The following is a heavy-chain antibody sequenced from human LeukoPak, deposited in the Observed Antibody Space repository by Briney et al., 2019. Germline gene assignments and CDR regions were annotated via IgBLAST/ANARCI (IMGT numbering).Heavy chain of an antibody. V-gene: IGHV4-34*01. CDR2: INHSGST. D-gene: IGHD6-6*01. CDR3: ARGVRLVH. Sequence: PSETLSLTCAVYGGSFGGYYWSWIRQPPGKGLEWIGEINHSGSTNYNPSLKSRVTISVDTSKNQFSLKLSSVTAADTAVYYCARGVRLVHWGQGTLVTVSS. J-gene: IGHJ4*02. CDR1: GGSFGGYY.